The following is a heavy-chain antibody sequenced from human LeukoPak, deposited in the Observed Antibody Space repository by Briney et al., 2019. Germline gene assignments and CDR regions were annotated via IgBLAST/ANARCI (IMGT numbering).Heavy chain of an antibody. CDR1: GGTFSSYA. J-gene: IGHJ6*04. CDR3: ARGPARFLEWLSPVGMDV. CDR2: IIPIFGTA. Sequence: GSSVKVSCKASGGTFSSYAISWVRQAPGQGLEWMGGIIPIFGTANYAQKFQGRVTITADESTSTAYMELSSPRSEDTAVYYCARGPARFLEWLSPVGMDVWGKGTTVTVSS. D-gene: IGHD3-3*01. V-gene: IGHV1-69*01.